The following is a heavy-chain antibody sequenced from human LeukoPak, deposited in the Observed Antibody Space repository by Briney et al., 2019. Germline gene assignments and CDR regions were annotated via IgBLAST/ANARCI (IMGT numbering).Heavy chain of an antibody. V-gene: IGHV3-21*01. Sequence: KPGGSLRLSCAASGFTFSSYSMNWVRQASGKGLEWVSSISSSSSYIYYADSVKGRFTISRDNAKNSLYLQMNSLRAEDTAVYYCARDAPDDYGDYDGDAFDIWGQGTMVTVSS. CDR2: ISSSSSYI. D-gene: IGHD4-17*01. J-gene: IGHJ3*02. CDR1: GFTFSSYS. CDR3: ARDAPDDYGDYDGDAFDI.